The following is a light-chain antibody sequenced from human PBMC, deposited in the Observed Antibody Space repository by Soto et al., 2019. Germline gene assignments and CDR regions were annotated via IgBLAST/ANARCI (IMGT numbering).Light chain of an antibody. CDR3: QVWDTSSDLVV. Sequence: SYELTQPPSVSVAPGKTARITCGGNNIGRISVHWYQQKPGQAPVMVIFYDSDRPAGIPERFSGSKSANTATLTITRVEAGDEADYYCQVWDTSSDLVVFGGGTKLTVL. CDR1: NIGRIS. V-gene: IGLV3-21*04. J-gene: IGLJ2*01. CDR2: YDS.